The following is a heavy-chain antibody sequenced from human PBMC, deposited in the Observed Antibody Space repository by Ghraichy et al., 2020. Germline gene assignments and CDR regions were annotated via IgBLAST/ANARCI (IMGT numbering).Heavy chain of an antibody. D-gene: IGHD4-17*01. V-gene: IGHV3-23*01. Sequence: GESLNISCAASGFTFNNYAVTWVRQAPGKGLEWVSSISGSGGNTYYEDSVKGRFTNSRDNSKNTLSLQMSSLRAEDTAVSYCAKTVSGVRYYFDYWGQGTLVTVSS. CDR2: ISGSGGNT. J-gene: IGHJ4*02. CDR3: AKTVSGVRYYFDY. CDR1: GFTFNNYA.